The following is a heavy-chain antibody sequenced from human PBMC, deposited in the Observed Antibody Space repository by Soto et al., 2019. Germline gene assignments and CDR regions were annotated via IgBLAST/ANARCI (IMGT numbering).Heavy chain of an antibody. J-gene: IGHJ4*02. V-gene: IGHV3-23*04. Sequence: EVQLVESGGALVQPGGSLTLSCAASGFAFFSHVMSWVRQAPGKGLEWVSTVKTTGDTTVYAGPVKGRFTASRDDSKSTLFLHMYSLRVEDTATYYWTKDVTGDVGADYWGQGTPVTVSS. CDR3: TKDVTGDVGADY. CDR2: VKTTGDTT. CDR1: GFAFFSHV. D-gene: IGHD2-21*02.